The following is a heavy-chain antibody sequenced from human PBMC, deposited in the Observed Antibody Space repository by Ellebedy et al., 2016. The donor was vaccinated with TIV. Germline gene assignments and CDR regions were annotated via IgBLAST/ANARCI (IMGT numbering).Heavy chain of an antibody. V-gene: IGHV1-18*04. CDR2: ISAYNGNT. CDR3: ARIYYDSFMDV. Sequence: ASVKVSCXASGYTFTSYGISWVRQAPGQGLEWMGWISAYNGNTNYAQKLQGRVTITADKSTSTAYMELSSLRSEDTAVYYCARIYYDSFMDVWGQGTTVTVSS. CDR1: GYTFTSYG. J-gene: IGHJ6*02. D-gene: IGHD3-22*01.